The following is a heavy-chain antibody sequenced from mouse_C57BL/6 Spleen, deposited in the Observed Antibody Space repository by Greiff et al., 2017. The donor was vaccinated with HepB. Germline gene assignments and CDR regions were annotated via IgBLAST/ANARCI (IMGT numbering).Heavy chain of an antibody. J-gene: IGHJ2*01. Sequence: QVQLKQPGAELVMPGASVKLSCKASGYTFTSYWMHWVKQRPGQGLEWIGEIDPSDSYTNYNQKFKGKSTLTVDKSSSTAYMQLSSLTSEDSAVYYCATGTRGFDYWGQGTTLTVSS. V-gene: IGHV1-69*01. CDR2: IDPSDSYT. CDR1: GYTFTSYW. D-gene: IGHD4-1*01. CDR3: ATGTRGFDY.